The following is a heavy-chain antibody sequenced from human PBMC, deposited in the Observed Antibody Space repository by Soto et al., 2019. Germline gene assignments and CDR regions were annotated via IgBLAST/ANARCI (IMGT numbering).Heavy chain of an antibody. Sequence: GGSLRLSCAASGFTFSGYAVSWVRQAPGKGLEWVSAISGSGGSTYYADSVKGRFTISRDNSKNTLYLQMNSLRAEDTAVYYCAKALSITRYRDYWGQGTLVTVSS. CDR3: AKALSITRYRDY. V-gene: IGHV3-23*01. CDR1: GFTFSGYA. D-gene: IGHD1-20*01. J-gene: IGHJ4*02. CDR2: ISGSGGST.